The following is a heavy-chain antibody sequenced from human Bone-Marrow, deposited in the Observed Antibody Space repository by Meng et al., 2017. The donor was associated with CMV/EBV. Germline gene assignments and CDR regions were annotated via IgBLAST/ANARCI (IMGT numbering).Heavy chain of an antibody. CDR2: IYYSGDT. CDR1: GGSISSSNW. V-gene: IGHV4-4*02. D-gene: IGHD1-26*01. J-gene: IGHJ4*02. CDR3: AREATPSPGASEGFDF. Sequence: GSLRLSCAVSGGSISSSNWWSWVRQPPGKGLEWIGEIYYSGDTNYNPSLKSRVTMSVDTSKNQISLKLSSVTAADTAVYYCAREATPSPGASEGFDFWGQGALVTVSS.